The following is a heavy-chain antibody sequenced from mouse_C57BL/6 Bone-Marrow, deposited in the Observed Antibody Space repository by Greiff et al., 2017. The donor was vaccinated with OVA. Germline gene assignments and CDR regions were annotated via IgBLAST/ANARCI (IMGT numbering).Heavy chain of an antibody. CDR2: INPGSGGT. Sequence: QVQLKQSGAELVRPGTSVKVSCKASGYAFTNYLIEWVKQRPGQGLEWIGVINPGSGGTNYNEKFKGKATLTADKSSSTAYMQLSSLTSEDSAVYFCARGGYSYWYFDVWGTGTTVTVSS. V-gene: IGHV1-54*01. D-gene: IGHD2-14*01. CDR1: GYAFTNYL. J-gene: IGHJ1*03. CDR3: ARGGYSYWYFDV.